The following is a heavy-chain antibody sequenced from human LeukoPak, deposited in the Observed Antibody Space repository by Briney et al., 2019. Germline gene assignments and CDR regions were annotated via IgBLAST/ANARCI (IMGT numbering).Heavy chain of an antibody. Sequence: PGVSLTLSCAPSGFTFSHSAMGWVRQAPGKGREWISTISGSGSDTNYADPVRGRLIISRDNSKNTLFLQMNSLRAADTAVYYCAKNMGRWLVTQTAEYFQNWGQGSLVTVSS. D-gene: IGHD6-19*01. CDR3: AKNMGRWLVTQTAEYFQN. CDR2: ISGSGSDT. CDR1: GFTFSHSA. V-gene: IGHV3-23*01. J-gene: IGHJ1*01.